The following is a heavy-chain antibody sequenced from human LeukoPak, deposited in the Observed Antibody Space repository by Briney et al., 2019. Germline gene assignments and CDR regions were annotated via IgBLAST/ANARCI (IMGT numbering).Heavy chain of an antibody. D-gene: IGHD3-22*01. CDR1: GVSISSTGYC. CDR2: IYYSGST. V-gene: IGHV4-39*01. J-gene: IGHJ3*01. CDR3: AKAGVRYFDSSGLYAFDF. Sequence: SEPLSLTCAVSGVSISSTGYCWAWIRQPPGKALEWIGTIYYSGSTYHNTSLKSRITMSVDTSRNQFSLKLSSVDAADTAVYYCAKAGVRYFDSSGLYAFDFWGQGTTVTVSS.